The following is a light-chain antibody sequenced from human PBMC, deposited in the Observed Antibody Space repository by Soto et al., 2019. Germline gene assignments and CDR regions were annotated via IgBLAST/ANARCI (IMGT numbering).Light chain of an antibody. V-gene: IGKV3-20*01. CDR2: GSS. Sequence: EIVLTQSPGTLSLSPGERATLSSRASQSLNSFYLAWYQQKPGQAPRLLIYGSSNRATGIPDRFRGSGSGTDFTLTISRLGPEDFAVYYCQQYDISPRTFGQGTKVEVK. J-gene: IGKJ1*01. CDR1: QSLNSFY. CDR3: QQYDISPRT.